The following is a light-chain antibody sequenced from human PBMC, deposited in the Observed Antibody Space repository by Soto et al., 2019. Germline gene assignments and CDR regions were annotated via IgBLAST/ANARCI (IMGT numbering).Light chain of an antibody. J-gene: IGKJ1*01. CDR2: GAS. Sequence: EIVLTQSPGTLSLSPGERATLSCRASQSVSSSFLAWYQQKPGQAPRLLIYGASSRATGIPDRFVGSGSGTDFTLTISRLEPEDFAVYYCQQYDNSPWTFGKGTKVEIK. CDR3: QQYDNSPWT. V-gene: IGKV3-20*01. CDR1: QSVSSSF.